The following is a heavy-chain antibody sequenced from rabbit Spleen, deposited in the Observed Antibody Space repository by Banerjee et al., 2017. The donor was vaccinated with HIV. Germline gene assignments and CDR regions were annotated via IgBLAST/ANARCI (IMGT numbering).Heavy chain of an antibody. J-gene: IGHJ4*01. CDR2: IDLVFGST. Sequence: QEQLVESGGGLVKPEGSLRLSCTASGFSFSNKAVMCWVRQAPGKGLEWIGYIDLVFGSTYYASWVNGRFTISSHNAQNTLYLQLNSLTVADTATYFCVRGASSSGYYNLWGQGTLVTVS. D-gene: IGHD1-1*01. V-gene: IGHV1S47*01. CDR1: GFSFSNKA. CDR3: VRGASSSGYYNL.